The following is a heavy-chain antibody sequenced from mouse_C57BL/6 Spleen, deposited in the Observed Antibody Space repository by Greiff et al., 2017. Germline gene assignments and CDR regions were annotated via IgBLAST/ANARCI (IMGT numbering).Heavy chain of an antibody. Sequence: QVQLKQSGPGLVQPSQSLSITCTVSGFSLTSYGVHWVRQSPGKGLEWLGVIWSGGSTDYKAAFISRLSISKDNSKSQVFFKMNSLQADDTAIYYCARKDYGSSWGAMDYWGQGTSVTVSS. CDR3: ARKDYGSSWGAMDY. J-gene: IGHJ4*01. CDR2: IWSGGST. D-gene: IGHD1-1*01. CDR1: GFSLTSYG. V-gene: IGHV2-2*01.